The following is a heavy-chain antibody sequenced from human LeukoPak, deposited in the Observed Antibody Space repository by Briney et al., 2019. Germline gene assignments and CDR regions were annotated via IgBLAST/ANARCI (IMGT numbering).Heavy chain of an antibody. CDR2: IIPIFGTA. CDR3: ARASGSYWWFDS. V-gene: IGHV1-69*13. D-gene: IGHD1-26*01. Sequence: ASVKVSCKASGGTFSSYAISWVRQAPGQGLEWMGGIIPIFGTANYAQKFEGRVTITADESTSTAYMELSSLRSEDTAVYYCARASGSYWWFDSWGQGTLVTVSS. CDR1: GGTFSSYA. J-gene: IGHJ5*01.